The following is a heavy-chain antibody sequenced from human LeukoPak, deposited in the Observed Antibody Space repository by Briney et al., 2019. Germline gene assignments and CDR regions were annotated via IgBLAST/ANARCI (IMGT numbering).Heavy chain of an antibody. J-gene: IGHJ4*02. V-gene: IGHV1-18*01. CDR3: ARQGRDYYGSGSPLPFDY. CDR1: GYTFTSYG. CDR2: ISAYNGNT. D-gene: IGHD3-10*01. Sequence: ASVKVSCKASGYTFTSYGISWVRQAPGQGLEWMGWISAYNGNTNYAQKLQGRVTMTPDTSTSTAYMELRSLRSDDTAVYYCARQGRDYYGSGSPLPFDYWGQGTLVTVSS.